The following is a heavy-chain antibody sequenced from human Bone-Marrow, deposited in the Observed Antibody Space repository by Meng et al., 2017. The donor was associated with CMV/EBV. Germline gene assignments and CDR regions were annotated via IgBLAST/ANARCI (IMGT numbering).Heavy chain of an antibody. CDR2: IIPIFGTA. CDR1: GGTFSSYA. CDR3: ARVDPHCSSTSCYTYDWFDP. Sequence: SVKVSCKASGGTFSSYAISWVRQAPGQGLEWMGGIIPIFGTANYAQKFQGRVTITTDEFTSTAYMELSSLRSEDTAVYYCARVDPHCSSTSCYTYDWFDPWGQGTLVTVSS. V-gene: IGHV1-69*05. D-gene: IGHD2-2*02. J-gene: IGHJ5*02.